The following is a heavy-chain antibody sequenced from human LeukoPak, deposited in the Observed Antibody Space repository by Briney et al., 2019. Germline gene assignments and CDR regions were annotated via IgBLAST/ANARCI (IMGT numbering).Heavy chain of an antibody. V-gene: IGHV4-4*07. Sequence: SETLSLTCTVSGGPISSYYWSWIRQPAGKGLEWIGRIYTSGSTNYNPSLKSRVTMSVDTSKNQFSLKLSSVTAADPAVYYCARHTGLSGGYVWGSYRSRYYFDYWGQGTLVTVSS. CDR3: ARHTGLSGGYVWGSYRSRYYFDY. J-gene: IGHJ4*02. D-gene: IGHD3-16*02. CDR1: GGPISSYY. CDR2: IYTSGST.